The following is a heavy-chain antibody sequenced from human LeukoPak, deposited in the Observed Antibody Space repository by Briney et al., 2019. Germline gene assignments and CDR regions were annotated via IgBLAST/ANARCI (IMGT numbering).Heavy chain of an antibody. D-gene: IGHD3-16*01. Sequence: SETLSLTCPVSGDSISSYYWSWLRQPPGKGLEWIGYIYYSGSTNYNPPLTSRVTISVDTSKNQFSLNLNSVTAADTAVYYCARGTGDHYYYYHMDVWGKGTTVTVSS. CDR1: GDSISSYY. CDR3: ARGTGDHYYYYHMDV. J-gene: IGHJ6*03. V-gene: IGHV4-59*01. CDR2: IYYSGST.